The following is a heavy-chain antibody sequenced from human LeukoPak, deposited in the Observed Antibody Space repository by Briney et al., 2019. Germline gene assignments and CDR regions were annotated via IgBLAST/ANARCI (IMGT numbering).Heavy chain of an antibody. V-gene: IGHV4-59*08. CDR3: AGHLYSATYYY. D-gene: IGHD1-26*01. J-gene: IGHJ4*02. Sequence: PSETLSLTCTVSGGSISPYYWSWIRQPPGKGLEWIGYIHSSGNTNCNPALKSRVTISVDTSKNQFSLKVTSVTAADTAVYYCAGHLYSATYYYWGQGTLVTISS. CDR1: GGSISPYY. CDR2: IHSSGNT.